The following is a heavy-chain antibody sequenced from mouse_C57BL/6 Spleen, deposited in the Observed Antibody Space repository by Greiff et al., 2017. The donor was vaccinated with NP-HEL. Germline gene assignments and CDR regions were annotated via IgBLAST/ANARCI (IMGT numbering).Heavy chain of an antibody. CDR1: GYTFTNYW. CDR3: ARAGTRDYFDY. V-gene: IGHV1-63*01. D-gene: IGHD4-1*01. J-gene: IGHJ2*01. Sequence: VQLQESGAELVRPGTSVKMSCKASGYTFTNYWIGWAKQRPGHGLEWIGDIYPGGGYTNYNEKFKGKATLTADKSSSTAYMQFSSLTSEDSAIYYCARAGTRDYFDYWGQGTTLTVSS. CDR2: IYPGGGYT.